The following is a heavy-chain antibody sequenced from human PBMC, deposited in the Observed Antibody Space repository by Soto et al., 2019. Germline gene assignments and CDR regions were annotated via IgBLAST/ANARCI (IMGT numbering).Heavy chain of an antibody. J-gene: IGHJ4*02. CDR1: GGSFSGYY. CDR3: ARGGDIVVVPAATGIFDY. Sequence: QVQLQQWGAGLLKPSETLSLTCAVYGGSFSGYYWSWIRQPPGKGLEWIGEINHSGSTNYNPSLKSRVTILVDTSKNQFSLKLSSVTAADTAVYYCARGGDIVVVPAATGIFDYWGQGTLVTVSS. CDR2: INHSGST. D-gene: IGHD2-2*01. V-gene: IGHV4-34*01.